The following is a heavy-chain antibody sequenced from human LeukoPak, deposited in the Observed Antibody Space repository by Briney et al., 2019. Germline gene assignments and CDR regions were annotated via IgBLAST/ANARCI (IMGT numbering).Heavy chain of an antibody. V-gene: IGHV4-34*01. D-gene: IGHD5-18*01. CDR2: INHSGST. CDR3: ARDGGHSYGYVWEPTGALIFDY. J-gene: IGHJ4*02. Sequence: PSETLSLTCAVYGGSFSGYYWSWIRQPPGKGLEWIGEINHSGSTNYNPSLKSRVTISVDTSKNQFSLKLSSVTAADTAVYYCARDGGHSYGYVWEPTGALIFDYWGQGTLVTVSS. CDR1: GGSFSGYY.